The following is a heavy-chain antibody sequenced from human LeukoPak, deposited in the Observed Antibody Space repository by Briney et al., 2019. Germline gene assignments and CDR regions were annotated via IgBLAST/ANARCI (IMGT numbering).Heavy chain of an antibody. CDR3: ATAKGGTYYWKLDY. V-gene: IGHV5-51*01. J-gene: IGHJ4*02. D-gene: IGHD1-1*01. Sequence: GESLKISCKGSGDSFTTYWIGWVRQMPGKGLEWLVIIYPGDSDTRYSPSFQGQVTISAGKSISTAYRQWSSLKASDTAMYYCATAKGGTYYWKLDYWGQGTLVSVS. CDR1: GDSFTTYW. CDR2: IYPGDSDT.